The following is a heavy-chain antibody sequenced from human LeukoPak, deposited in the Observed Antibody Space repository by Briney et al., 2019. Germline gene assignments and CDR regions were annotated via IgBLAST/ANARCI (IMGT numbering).Heavy chain of an antibody. V-gene: IGHV4-59*01. CDR3: ARAYGSGSYYNNVMGFDY. CDR2: IYYSGST. D-gene: IGHD3-10*01. Sequence: SETLSLTCTVSGGSISSYYWSWIRQPPGKGLEWIGYIYYSGSTNYNPSLKSRVTISVDTSKNQFSLKLSSVTAADTAVYYCARAYGSGSYYNNVMGFDYWGQGTLVTVSS. CDR1: GGSISSYY. J-gene: IGHJ4*02.